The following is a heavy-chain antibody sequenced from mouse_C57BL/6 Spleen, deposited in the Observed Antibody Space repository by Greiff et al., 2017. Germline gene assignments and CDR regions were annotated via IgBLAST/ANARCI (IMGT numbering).Heavy chain of an antibody. Sequence: VQLQQSGPELVKPGASVKISCKASGYAFSSSWMNWVKQRPGQGLEWIGRIYPGDGDTNYNGKFKGKATLTADKSSRTAYMQLSSLTSEDSAVYFCERRDYYGSSYWYFDVWGTGTTVTVSS. V-gene: IGHV1-82*01. D-gene: IGHD1-1*01. J-gene: IGHJ1*03. CDR1: GYAFSSSW. CDR3: ERRDYYGSSYWYFDV. CDR2: IYPGDGDT.